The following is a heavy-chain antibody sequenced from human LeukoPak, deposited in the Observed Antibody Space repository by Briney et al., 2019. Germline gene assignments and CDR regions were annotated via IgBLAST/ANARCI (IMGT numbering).Heavy chain of an antibody. J-gene: IGHJ4*02. CDR2: INPNSGGT. Sequence: GASVKVSCKASGYTLTGYFMHWVQQAPGQGLEWMGWINPNSGGTKFAQKFQGRVTMTRDTSISTAYMELSSLRSDDTAVYYCARDPTPGAVVYFFDYWGQGTVVTVSS. CDR3: ARDPTPGAVVYFFDY. D-gene: IGHD3-22*01. V-gene: IGHV1-2*02. CDR1: GYTLTGYF.